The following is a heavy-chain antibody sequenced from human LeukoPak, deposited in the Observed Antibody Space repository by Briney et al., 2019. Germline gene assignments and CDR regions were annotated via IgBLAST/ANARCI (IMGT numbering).Heavy chain of an antibody. D-gene: IGHD3-10*01. Sequence: PSETLSLTCTVSGGSISSSSYYWGWIRQPPGKGLEWIGSIYYSGSTYYNPSLKSRVTISVDTSKNQFSLKLSSVTAADTAVYYCARDWFGEFTAPFDYWGQGTLVTVSS. CDR3: ARDWFGEFTAPFDY. CDR2: IYYSGST. V-gene: IGHV4-39*07. CDR1: GGSISSSSYY. J-gene: IGHJ4*02.